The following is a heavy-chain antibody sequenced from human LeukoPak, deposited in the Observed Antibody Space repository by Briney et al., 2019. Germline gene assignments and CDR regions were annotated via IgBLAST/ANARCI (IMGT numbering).Heavy chain of an antibody. CDR3: ARDGTAAGLYFDL. Sequence: GGSLRLSCAASGFTFSSYWMSWVRQAPGKGLEWVANIKQDGSEKYYVDSVKGRFTISRDNTKNSLYLQMSGLRAEDMAIYYCARDGTAAGLYFDLWGQGTLVTVSS. D-gene: IGHD6-13*01. V-gene: IGHV3-7*01. J-gene: IGHJ4*01. CDR2: IKQDGSEK. CDR1: GFTFSSYW.